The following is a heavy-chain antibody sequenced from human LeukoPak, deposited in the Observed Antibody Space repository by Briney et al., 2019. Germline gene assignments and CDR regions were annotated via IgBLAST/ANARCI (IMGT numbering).Heavy chain of an antibody. CDR2: IYYSGST. CDR3: ARDRLPADYYYGMDV. Sequence: SQTLSLTCTVSGGSISSGDYYRSWIRQPPGRGLEWIGYIYYSGSTYYNPSLKSRVTISVDTSKNQFSLKLSSVTAADTAVYYCARDRLPADYYYGMDVWGQGTTVTVSS. V-gene: IGHV4-30-4*01. CDR1: GGSISSGDYY. J-gene: IGHJ6*02. D-gene: IGHD4-11*01.